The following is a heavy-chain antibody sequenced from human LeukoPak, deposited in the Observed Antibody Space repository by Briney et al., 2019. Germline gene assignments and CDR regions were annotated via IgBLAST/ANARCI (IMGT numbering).Heavy chain of an antibody. D-gene: IGHD3-22*01. CDR2: ISAYYGDT. V-gene: IGHV1-18*01. Sequence: EASLKVSRKTSGYIFGHNGISWVRQAPGQGPEWMGRISAYYGDTKYAQKFQGRVTMTRDTSTSTVYMELRSLRSDDTAVYYCARENYYDGSGSPSASAPVDHWGQGTLVTVSS. CDR1: GYIFGHNG. CDR3: ARENYYDGSGSPSASAPVDH. J-gene: IGHJ4*02.